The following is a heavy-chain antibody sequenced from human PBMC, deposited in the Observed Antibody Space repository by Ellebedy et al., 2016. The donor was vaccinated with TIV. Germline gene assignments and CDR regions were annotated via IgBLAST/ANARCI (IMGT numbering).Heavy chain of an antibody. V-gene: IGHV3-23*01. D-gene: IGHD3-10*01. Sequence: GESLKISXAASGFTFSSYAMSWVRQAPGKGLEWVSAISGSGGSTYYADSVKGRFTISRDNSKNTLYLQINSLRAEDTAVYYCAKTLWVGDTFDYWGQGTLVTVSS. CDR3: AKTLWVGDTFDY. J-gene: IGHJ4*02. CDR2: ISGSGGST. CDR1: GFTFSSYA.